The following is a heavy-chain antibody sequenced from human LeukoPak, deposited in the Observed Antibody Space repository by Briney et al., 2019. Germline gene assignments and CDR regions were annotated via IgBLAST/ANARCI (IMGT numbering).Heavy chain of an antibody. CDR1: GFTFGSYG. V-gene: IGHV3-48*04. CDR2: ISSSASTR. Sequence: GGSLRLSCAASGFTFGSYGMHWVRQAPGKGLEWVSHISSSASTRYYADSVKGRFTISRDNAKNSLYLQMNRVRAEDTGVYYCARSSGGVPSADYWGQGTLVTVSS. CDR3: ARSSGGVPSADY. D-gene: IGHD3-16*01. J-gene: IGHJ4*02.